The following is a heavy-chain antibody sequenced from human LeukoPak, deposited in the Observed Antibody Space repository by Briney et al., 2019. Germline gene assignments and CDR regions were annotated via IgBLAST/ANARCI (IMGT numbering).Heavy chain of an antibody. D-gene: IGHD2-15*01. J-gene: IGHJ5*02. CDR2: IYYTGTT. CDR1: GGSISSSTYY. Sequence: SETLSLTCTVSGGSISSSTYYWAWIRQPPGKGLEWIGSIYYTGTTYYNPSLTSRVTISVDMSKNQLSLRLTSVTAADTAVFYCARQQCNGGSCYSRAIWFDPWGQGTLVTVSS. V-gene: IGHV4-39*01. CDR3: ARQQCNGGSCYSRAIWFDP.